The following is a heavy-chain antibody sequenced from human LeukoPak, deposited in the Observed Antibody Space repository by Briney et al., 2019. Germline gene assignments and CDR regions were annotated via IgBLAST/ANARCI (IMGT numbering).Heavy chain of an antibody. V-gene: IGHV4-61*02. D-gene: IGHD1-26*01. CDR3: ARGGPMTPIPGGGIFD. CDR1: GGSISSGSYY. J-gene: IGHJ4*02. CDR2: IYTSGST. Sequence: PSQTLSLTCTVSGGSISSGSYYWSWIRQPAGKGLEWIGRIYTSGSTNYNPSLKSRVTISVDTSKNQFSLKLSSVTAADTAVYYCARGGPMTPIPGGGIFDWGQGTLVTVSS.